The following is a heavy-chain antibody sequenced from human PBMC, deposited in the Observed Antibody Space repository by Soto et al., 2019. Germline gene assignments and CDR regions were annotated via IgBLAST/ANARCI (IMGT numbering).Heavy chain of an antibody. V-gene: IGHV1-69*13. J-gene: IGHJ4*02. CDR2: IIPIFGTT. CDR3: AMIEYSSGSDY. CDR1: GVTFSSFP. D-gene: IGHD6-19*01. Sequence: ASVKVSCKASGVTFSSFPIAWVRQAPGQGLERVGGIIPIFGTTKYAQNFRDRVTISADESTSTAYMELSSLRFEDTAVYYCAMIEYSSGSDYWGQGTLVTVSS.